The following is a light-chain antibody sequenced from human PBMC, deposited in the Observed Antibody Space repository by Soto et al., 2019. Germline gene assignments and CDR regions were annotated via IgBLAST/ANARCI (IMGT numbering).Light chain of an antibody. Sequence: DVVMTQTPHSSPVTLGQRASISCRSSQNLVYSDGDTHLHWFQQRPGQPPRLLIYKISNRFSGVPDRFSGSGAGTAFTLRISRVEAEDVAIYFCMQATHLPHTFGQGTRLEIK. J-gene: IGKJ2*01. V-gene: IGKV2-24*01. CDR2: KIS. CDR3: MQATHLPHT. CDR1: QNLVYSDGDTH.